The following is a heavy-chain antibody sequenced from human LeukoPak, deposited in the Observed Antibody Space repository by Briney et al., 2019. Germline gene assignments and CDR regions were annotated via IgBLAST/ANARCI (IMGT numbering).Heavy chain of an antibody. V-gene: IGHV3-30*18. Sequence: PGRSLRLSCAASGFTFSSYGMHWVRQAPGKGLEWVAVISYDGSNKYYADSVKGRFTISRDNSKNTLYLQMNSLRAEDTAVYYCAKSYYDILTGYYSRYFDYWGQGTLVTVSS. J-gene: IGHJ4*02. CDR2: ISYDGSNK. D-gene: IGHD3-9*01. CDR3: AKSYYDILTGYYSRYFDY. CDR1: GFTFSSYG.